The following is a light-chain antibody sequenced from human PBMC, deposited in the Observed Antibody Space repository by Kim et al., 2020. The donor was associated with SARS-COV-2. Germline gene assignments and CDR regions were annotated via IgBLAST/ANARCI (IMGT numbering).Light chain of an antibody. CDR1: QGIRND. V-gene: IGKV1-6*01. J-gene: IGKJ4*01. CDR3: LQDYDPQLT. Sequence: IQMTQSPSSLSASVGDRVTITCRASQGIRNDLGWYQQKPGKAPNLLIYATSILQSGVPSRFSGSGSGTDFTLTISSLQPEDVATYYCLQDYDPQLTFGGGTKLEIK. CDR2: ATS.